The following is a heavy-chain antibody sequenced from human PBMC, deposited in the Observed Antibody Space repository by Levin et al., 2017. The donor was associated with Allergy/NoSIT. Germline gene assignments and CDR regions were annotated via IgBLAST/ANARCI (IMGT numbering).Heavy chain of an antibody. Sequence: SETLSLTCTVSGSTIKSYYWSWIRQAPGKRLEWIGYFYYTGTTNYNPSLKSRVTISVDMSKNQFSLKLSSVTAADTAVYYCVRDRAVARLRGPELDYWGQGTLVTVSP. CDR2: FYYTGTT. V-gene: IGHV4-59*01. CDR3: VRDRAVARLRGPELDY. D-gene: IGHD3-10*01. J-gene: IGHJ4*02. CDR1: GSTIKSYY.